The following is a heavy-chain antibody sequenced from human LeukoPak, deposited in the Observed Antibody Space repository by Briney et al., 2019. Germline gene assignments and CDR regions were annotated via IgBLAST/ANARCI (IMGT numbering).Heavy chain of an antibody. J-gene: IGHJ4*02. CDR3: AKVSVALEYYFDY. V-gene: IGHV3-30*18. CDR1: GFTFSSYG. D-gene: IGHD6-19*01. CDR2: ISYDGSNK. Sequence: PGGSLRLSCAASGFTFSSYGMHWVCQAPGKGLEWVAVISYDGSNKYYADSVKGRFTISRDNSKNTLYLQMNSLRAEDTAVYYCAKVSVALEYYFDYWGQGTLVTVSS.